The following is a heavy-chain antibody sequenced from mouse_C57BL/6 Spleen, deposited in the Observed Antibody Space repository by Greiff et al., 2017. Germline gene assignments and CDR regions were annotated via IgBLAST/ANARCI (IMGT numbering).Heavy chain of an antibody. V-gene: IGHV5-15*04. CDR3: ARRTAQATVDY. D-gene: IGHD3-2*02. Sequence: EVKLVESGGGLVQPGGSLKLSCAASGFTFSDYGMAWVRQAPRKGPEWVAFISNLAYSIYYAATVTGRFTISRENAKNTLYLEMSSLRSEDTAMYYCARRTAQATVDYWGKGTSVTVSS. CDR2: ISNLAYSI. CDR1: GFTFSDYG. J-gene: IGHJ4*01.